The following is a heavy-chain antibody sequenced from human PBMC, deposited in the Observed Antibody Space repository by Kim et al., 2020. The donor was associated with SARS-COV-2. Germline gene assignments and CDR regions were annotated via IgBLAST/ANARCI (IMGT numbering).Heavy chain of an antibody. D-gene: IGHD1-26*01. Sequence: GVSLRLSCAASGFTFSSYAMSWVRQAPGKGLEWVSAICGSGGSTYYADSVKGRFTISRDNSKNTLYLQMNSLRAEDTAVYYCAAIMPEWELHHAFVIWGQGTMVTVSS. V-gene: IGHV3-23*01. CDR2: ICGSGGST. CDR1: GFTFSSYA. J-gene: IGHJ3*02. CDR3: AAIMPEWELHHAFVI.